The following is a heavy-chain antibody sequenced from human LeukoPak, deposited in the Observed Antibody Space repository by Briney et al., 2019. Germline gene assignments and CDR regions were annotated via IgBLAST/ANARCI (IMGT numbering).Heavy chain of an antibody. D-gene: IGHD1-26*01. J-gene: IGHJ4*02. V-gene: IGHV4-59*08. Sequence: SETLSLTCSVSNGSISTYYWSWIRQSPGKGPEWIGYIYYGGTTSYNPSLKRRVTISVHSPKNHFSLRLTSLTAADTALYYCARHGGTLDYFDSWGPGSLVIVSS. CDR3: ARHGGTLDYFDS. CDR2: IYYGGTT. CDR1: NGSISTYY.